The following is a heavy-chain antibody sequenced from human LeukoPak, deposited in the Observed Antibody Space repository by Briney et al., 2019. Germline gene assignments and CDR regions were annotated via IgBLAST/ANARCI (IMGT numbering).Heavy chain of an antibody. V-gene: IGHV3-48*04. CDR3: ARVVMEWLFTLPFDY. Sequence: GGPVTLFCTASGFTFKRYNVIWLRRAPGKAREGVSYISSSSSTIYYADSVKGRFTISRDNAKNSLYLQMNSLRSEDTAVYYCARVVMEWLFTLPFDYWGQGTLVTVSS. CDR2: ISSSSSTI. J-gene: IGHJ4*02. D-gene: IGHD3-3*01. CDR1: GFTFKRYN.